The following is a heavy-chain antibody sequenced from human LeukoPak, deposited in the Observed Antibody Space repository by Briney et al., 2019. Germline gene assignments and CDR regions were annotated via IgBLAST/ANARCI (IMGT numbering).Heavy chain of an antibody. Sequence: SETLSLTCTGSGGSISRYYWSWIRQPPGKGLEWFGYIYYSGSTNYNPSLKSRVTISVDTSKNQFSLKLSSVTAADTAVYYCAREGHYFDYWGQGTLVTVSS. CDR2: IYYSGST. CDR1: GGSISRYY. V-gene: IGHV4-59*01. J-gene: IGHJ4*02. CDR3: AREGHYFDY.